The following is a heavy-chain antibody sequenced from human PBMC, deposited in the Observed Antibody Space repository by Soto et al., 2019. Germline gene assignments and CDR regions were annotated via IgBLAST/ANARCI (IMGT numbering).Heavy chain of an antibody. CDR1: GFTFSSYA. V-gene: IGHV3-23*01. Sequence: EVQLLESGGGLVQPGGSLRLSCAASGFTFSSYAMSWVRQAPGKGLEWVSAISGSGGSTYYADSVKGRFTISRDNSKNTLYLQMNSLRAEDTAVYYCAKDQVRFLEWLPRPPYYFDYWGQGTLVTVSS. CDR2: ISGSGGST. D-gene: IGHD3-3*01. J-gene: IGHJ4*02. CDR3: AKDQVRFLEWLPRPPYYFDY.